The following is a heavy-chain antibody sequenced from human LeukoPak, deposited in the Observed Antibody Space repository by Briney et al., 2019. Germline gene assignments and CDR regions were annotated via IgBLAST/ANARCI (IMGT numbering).Heavy chain of an antibody. Sequence: SQTLSLTCAISGDSVSSKNGAWNWIRQSPSRGLEWLGRTYYRSKWYDDYADSVKGRITISPDTSENQFSLHVYSVTPEDTAVYYCARDVGTSGRYTFDYWGQGTLVTVSS. CDR3: ARDVGTSGRYTFDY. V-gene: IGHV6-1*01. J-gene: IGHJ4*02. CDR1: GDSVSSKNGA. D-gene: IGHD6-19*01. CDR2: TYYRSKWYD.